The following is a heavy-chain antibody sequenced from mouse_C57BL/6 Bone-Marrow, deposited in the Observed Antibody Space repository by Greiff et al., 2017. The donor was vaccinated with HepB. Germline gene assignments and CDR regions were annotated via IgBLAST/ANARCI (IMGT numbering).Heavy chain of an antibody. CDR1: GFSLTSYG. V-gene: IGHV2-6-1*01. CDR2: IWSDGST. Sequence: QVQLKESGPGLVAPSQSLSITCTVSGFSLTSYGVHWVRQPPGKGLEWLVVIWSDGSTTYNSALKSRLSISKDNSKSQVFLKMNSLQTDETAMYYCARQGITTVVATDYYAMDYWGQGTSVTVSS. D-gene: IGHD1-1*01. J-gene: IGHJ4*01. CDR3: ARQGITTVVATDYYAMDY.